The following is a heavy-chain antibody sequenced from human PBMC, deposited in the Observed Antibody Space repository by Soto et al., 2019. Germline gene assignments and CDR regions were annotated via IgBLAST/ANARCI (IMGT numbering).Heavy chain of an antibody. V-gene: IGHV1-69*13. CDR3: ARSTSVTTPCYVGFDP. CDR1: GGTFSSYA. J-gene: IGHJ5*02. D-gene: IGHD4-17*01. CDR2: IIPIFGTA. Sequence: SVKVSCKASGGTFSSYAISWVRQAPGQGLEWMGGIIPIFGTANYAQKFQGRVTITADESTSTAYMELSSLRSEDTAVYYCARSTSVTTPCYVGFDPWGQGTLVTVSS.